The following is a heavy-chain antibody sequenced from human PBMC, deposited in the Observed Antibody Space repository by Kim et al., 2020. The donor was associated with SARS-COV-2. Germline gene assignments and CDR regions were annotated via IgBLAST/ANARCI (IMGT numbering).Heavy chain of an antibody. CDR1: GFTFSTHW. V-gene: IGHV3-7*01. CDR3: ARHFGNYLYGMDV. J-gene: IGHJ6*02. D-gene: IGHD3-10*01. Sequence: GGSLRLSCGGSGFTFSTHWMSWVRQAPGRGLEWVANIKGDGLEKYYVDSVKGRFTTSRDNAKDSLYLQMNSLRVEDTAVYYCARHFGNYLYGMDVWGQGPTVTVSS. CDR2: IKGDGLEK.